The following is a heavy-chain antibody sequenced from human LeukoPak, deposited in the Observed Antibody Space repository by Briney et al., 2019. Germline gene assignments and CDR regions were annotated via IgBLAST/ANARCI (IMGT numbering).Heavy chain of an antibody. J-gene: IGHJ4*02. CDR3: AKGTYGSGIRSDY. V-gene: IGHV3-23*01. CDR2: ISGSGGST. D-gene: IGHD3-10*01. CDR1: GFTFSSYA. Sequence: HPGGSLRLSCAASGFTFSSYAMSWVRQAPGKGLEWVSAISGSGGSTYYADSVKGRFTISRDNSKNTLYLQMNSLRAEDTAVYYCAKGTYGSGIRSDYWGQGTLVTVSS.